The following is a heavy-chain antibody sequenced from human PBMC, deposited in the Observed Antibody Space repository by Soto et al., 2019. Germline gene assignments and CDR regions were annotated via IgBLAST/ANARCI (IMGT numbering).Heavy chain of an antibody. CDR2: INPSGVGI. V-gene: IGHV1-46*03. CDR3: ARDINTVRFYDTSGYLNWFDP. Sequence: ASVKVSCKASGYTFTGYYMHWVRQAPGQGLEWMGIINPSGVGISYAQKFQGRVTLTSDTSTTTVYMELSSLRSEDTAVYYCARDINTVRFYDTSGYLNWFDPWGQGTLVTVSS. J-gene: IGHJ5*02. D-gene: IGHD3-22*01. CDR1: GYTFTGYY.